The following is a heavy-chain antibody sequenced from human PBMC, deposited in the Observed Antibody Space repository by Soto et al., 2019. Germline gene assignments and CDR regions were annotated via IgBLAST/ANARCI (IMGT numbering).Heavy chain of an antibody. CDR1: GDTFGRFT. Sequence: SVTVSCKASGDTFGRFTINWVRQAPGQGLEWMGGIKPISDITNYAQRFQGRVTFTADASTSTVYLELSSLRSEDTAMYYCARDPSTINKLIGVWFDPWGQGTLVTV. CDR2: IKPISDIT. CDR3: ARDPSTINKLIGVWFDP. J-gene: IGHJ5*02. V-gene: IGHV1-69*13. D-gene: IGHD4-4*01.